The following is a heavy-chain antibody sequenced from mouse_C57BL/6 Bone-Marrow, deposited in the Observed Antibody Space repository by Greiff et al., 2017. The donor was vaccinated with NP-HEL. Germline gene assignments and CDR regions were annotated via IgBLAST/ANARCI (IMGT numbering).Heavy chain of an antibody. CDR3: ARHGNYGSSFYYFDY. V-gene: IGHV5-12*01. D-gene: IGHD1-1*01. CDR1: GFTFSDYY. J-gene: IGHJ2*01. CDR2: ISNGGGST. Sequence: EVQRVESGGGLVQPGGSLKLSCAASGFTFSDYYMYWVRQTPEKRLEWVAYISNGGGSTYYPDTVKGRFTISRDNAKNTLYLQMSRLKSEDTAMYYCARHGNYGSSFYYFDYWGQGTTLTVSS.